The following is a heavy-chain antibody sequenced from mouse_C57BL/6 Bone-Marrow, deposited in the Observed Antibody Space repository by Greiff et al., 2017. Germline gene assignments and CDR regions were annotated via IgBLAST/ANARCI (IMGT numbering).Heavy chain of an antibody. CDR2: INSDGGST. Sequence: EVQLQESGGGLVQPGESLKLSCESNEYEFPSHDMSWVRKTPEKRLELVAAINSDGGSTYYPDTMERRFIISRDNTKKTLYLQMSSLRSEDTALYYCARQSPPHYYSNYFDYWGQGTTLTVSS. CDR1: EYEFPSHD. V-gene: IGHV5-2*01. J-gene: IGHJ2*01. D-gene: IGHD2-5*01. CDR3: ARQSPPHYYSNYFDY.